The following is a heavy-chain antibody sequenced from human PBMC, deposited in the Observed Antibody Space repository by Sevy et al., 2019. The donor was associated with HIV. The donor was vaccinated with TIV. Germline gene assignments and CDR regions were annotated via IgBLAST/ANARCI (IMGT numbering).Heavy chain of an antibody. CDR2: ISFDGNDK. J-gene: IGHJ5*02. CDR1: GFTFSTYA. V-gene: IGHV3-30-3*01. CDR3: AREGAPYRNIRYCSGVNCYYNWFDP. Sequence: GGSLRLSCAASGFTFSTYAMHWVRQAPGKGLEWMAVISFDGNDKYYADSVKGRFTISRENSENTLYLHMNSLRSEDTAVYYCAREGAPYRNIRYCSGVNCYYNWFDPWGQGTLVTVSS. D-gene: IGHD2-15*01.